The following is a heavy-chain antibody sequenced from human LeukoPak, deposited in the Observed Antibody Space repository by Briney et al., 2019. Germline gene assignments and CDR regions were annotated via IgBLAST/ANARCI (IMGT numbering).Heavy chain of an antibody. V-gene: IGHV3-20*04. CDR1: GFSFDKYG. J-gene: IGHJ6*04. CDR2: ITWNGDST. D-gene: IGHD3-3*01. Sequence: PGGSLRLSCGGSGFSFDKYGMIWVRQGPGKGLEWVSGITWNGDSTTYADPVKGRFTISRDNAKRSLYLQMNSLRAEDTALYYCAREVLDDFWSGYSDLYFMDVWGKGTAVTVSA. CDR3: AREVLDDFWSGYSDLYFMDV.